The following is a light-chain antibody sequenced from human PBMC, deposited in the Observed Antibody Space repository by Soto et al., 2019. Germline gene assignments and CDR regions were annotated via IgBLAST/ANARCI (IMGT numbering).Light chain of an antibody. CDR3: QRYNDWPRT. Sequence: IVMTQSRATWCVSPCEIATLSCRASQSVSSNLAWYQQKPGQAPRLLIYGASTRATGIPARFSGSGSGTEFTLTISSLQSEDFAVYYCQRYNDWPRTFGQGTKVDI. J-gene: IGKJ1*01. CDR2: GAS. V-gene: IGKV3-15*01. CDR1: QSVSSN.